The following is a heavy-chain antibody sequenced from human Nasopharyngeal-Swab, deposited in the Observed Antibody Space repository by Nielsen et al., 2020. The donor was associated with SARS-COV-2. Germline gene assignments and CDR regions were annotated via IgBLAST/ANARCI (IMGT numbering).Heavy chain of an antibody. V-gene: IGHV3-23*01. J-gene: IGHJ3*02. D-gene: IGHD6-13*01. Sequence: GGSLRLSCAASGFAFSNYAMSWVRQAPGKGLEWVSTVTSSGSSTYYADSVKGRFTISRDNSKNTLYLQMNSLRAEDTAVYYCAKVHRIAAGAFDIWGQGTMVTVSS. CDR2: VTSSGSST. CDR3: AKVHRIAAGAFDI. CDR1: GFAFSNYA.